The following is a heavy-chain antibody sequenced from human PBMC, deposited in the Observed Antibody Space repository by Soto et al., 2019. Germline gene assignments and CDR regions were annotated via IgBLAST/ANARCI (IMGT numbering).Heavy chain of an antibody. J-gene: IGHJ6*03. CDR1: GYSFSSHG. D-gene: IGHD3-16*01. CDR3: ARAGASVFYYYYYMDV. CDR2: ISVYNGNT. Sequence: QVHLVQSGDEVKKPGAAVKVSCKASGYSFSSHGIGWVRQAPGQGLEWMGWISVYNGNTNYAQRFQGRVTLTTDTSTSTAYMELRSLRSDDTAVYYCARAGASVFYYYYYMDVWANGTTVTVSS. V-gene: IGHV1-18*01.